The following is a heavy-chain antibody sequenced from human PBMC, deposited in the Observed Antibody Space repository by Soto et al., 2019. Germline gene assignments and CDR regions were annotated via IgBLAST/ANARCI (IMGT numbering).Heavy chain of an antibody. CDR2: IYYSGST. CDR3: ARSAGYCISTSCPGGYYYYYGMDV. Sequence: PSETLSLTCTVSGGSISSSSYYWGWIRQPPGKGLEWIGSIYYSGSTYYNPSLKSRVTISVDTSKNQFSLKLSSVTAADTAVYYCARSAGYCISTSCPGGYYYYYGMDVWGQGTTVTSP. V-gene: IGHV4-39*01. CDR1: GGSISSSSYY. D-gene: IGHD2-2*01. J-gene: IGHJ6*02.